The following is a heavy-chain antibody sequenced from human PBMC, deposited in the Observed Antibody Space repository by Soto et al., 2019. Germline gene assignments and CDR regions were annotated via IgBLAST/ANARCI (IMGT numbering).Heavy chain of an antibody. CDR3: ARDLREGGGMDG. V-gene: IGHV1-2*04. D-gene: IGHD3-16*01. J-gene: IGHJ6*04. Sequence: ASVKVSCKASGYTFTGYYMHWVRQAPGQGLEWMGWINPNSGGTNYAQKVQGWVTMTRDTSISTAYMELSRLRSDDTAVYFCARDLREGGGMDGWGKGTTVTVSS. CDR2: INPNSGGT. CDR1: GYTFTGYY.